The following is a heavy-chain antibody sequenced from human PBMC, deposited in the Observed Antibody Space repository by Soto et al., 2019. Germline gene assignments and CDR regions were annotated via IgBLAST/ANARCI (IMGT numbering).Heavy chain of an antibody. CDR2: SSHSGST. CDR3: ARGLRASYGVRLSYSYYVMDV. J-gene: IGHJ6*02. V-gene: IGHV4-34*01. Sequence: QVQLQQWGAGLLKPSETLSLTCAVYGGSFSTYYWSWIRQTPGKGLEWIGESSHSGSTNYNPSLKSRVTISVDSSKNQFSLNLNSVTAADTAVYYCARGLRASYGVRLSYSYYVMDVWGQGTTVTVSS. CDR1: GGSFSTYY. D-gene: IGHD3-10*01.